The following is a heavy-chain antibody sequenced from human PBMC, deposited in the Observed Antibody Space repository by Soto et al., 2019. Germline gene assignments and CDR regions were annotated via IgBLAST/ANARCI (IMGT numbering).Heavy chain of an antibody. CDR2: ISAYNGNT. D-gene: IGHD2-2*01. Sequence: ASVKVSCKASGYTFTSYFISWVRQAPGQGLEWMGWISAYNGNTNYAQKLQGRVTMTTDTSTSTAYMELRSLRSDDTAVYYCARALGYCSSTSCWENYYYYMDVWGKGTTVTVSS. CDR3: ARALGYCSSTSCWENYYYYMDV. CDR1: GYTFTSYF. J-gene: IGHJ6*03. V-gene: IGHV1-18*01.